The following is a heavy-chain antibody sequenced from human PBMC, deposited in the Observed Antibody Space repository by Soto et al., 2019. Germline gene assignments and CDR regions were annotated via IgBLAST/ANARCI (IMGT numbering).Heavy chain of an antibody. CDR2: IVVGSGNT. Sequence: QMQLVQSGHEVKKPGTSLKVSCKASGVTFTSSAMQWVRLARGHRLEWIGWIVVGSGNTNYAQKFQERVTITRDKPTSTAYKALSSLRSGDTAVYYCAAVLSYDYVWVSYRFEAFDISGQATMVTVSS. J-gene: IGHJ3*02. CDR3: AAVLSYDYVWVSYRFEAFDI. CDR1: GVTFTSSA. D-gene: IGHD3-16*02. V-gene: IGHV1-58*02.